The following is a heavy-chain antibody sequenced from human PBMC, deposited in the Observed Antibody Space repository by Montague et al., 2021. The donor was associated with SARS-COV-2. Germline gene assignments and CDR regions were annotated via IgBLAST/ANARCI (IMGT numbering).Heavy chain of an antibody. CDR1: GFSLSTSGMC. J-gene: IGHJ4*02. CDR3: ARIRDYDILTGSYSGFDY. V-gene: IGHV2-70*01. Sequence: PALVKPTQTLTLTCTFSGFSLSTSGMCVSWIRQPPGKALEWLALIDWDDDKYYSTSLKTRLTISKDTSKNQVVLTMTNVDPVDTATYYCARIRDYDILTGSYSGFDYRGQGTLVTVSS. D-gene: IGHD3-9*01. CDR2: IDWDDDK.